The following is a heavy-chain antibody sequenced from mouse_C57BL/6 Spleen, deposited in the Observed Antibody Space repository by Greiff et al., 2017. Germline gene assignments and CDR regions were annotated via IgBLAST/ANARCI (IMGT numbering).Heavy chain of an antibody. CDR1: GFTFSDYY. J-gene: IGHJ1*03. D-gene: IGHD2-1*01. Sequence: EVKLVESEGGLVQPGSSMKLSCTASGFTFSDYYMAWVRQVPEKGLEWVANINYDGSSTYYLDSLKSRFIISRDNAKNILYLQMSSLKSEDTATYYGARFYYGNYWYFDVWGTGTTVTVSS. CDR3: ARFYYGNYWYFDV. V-gene: IGHV5-16*01. CDR2: INYDGSST.